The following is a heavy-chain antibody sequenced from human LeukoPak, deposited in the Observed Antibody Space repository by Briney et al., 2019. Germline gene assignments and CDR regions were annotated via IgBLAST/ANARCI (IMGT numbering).Heavy chain of an antibody. Sequence: PGGSLRLSCAASGFTFSSYAMSWVRQAPGKGLEWVSSISSSSSYIYYADSVKGRFTISRDNAKNSLYLQMNSLRAEDTAVYYCAKDVGLNYYYGMDVWGQGTTVTVSS. CDR1: GFTFSSYA. CDR2: ISSSSSYI. D-gene: IGHD2-15*01. CDR3: AKDVGLNYYYGMDV. J-gene: IGHJ6*02. V-gene: IGHV3-21*01.